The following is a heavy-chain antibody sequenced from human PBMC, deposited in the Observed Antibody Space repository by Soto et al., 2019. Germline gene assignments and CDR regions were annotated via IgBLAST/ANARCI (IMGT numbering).Heavy chain of an antibody. J-gene: IGHJ4*02. V-gene: IGHV3-33*01. CDR1: GFTFSSYG. CDR3: AREEYDSSGYYGY. CDR2: IWYDGSNK. Sequence: GGSLRLSCAASGFTFSSYGMHWVRQAPGKGLGWVAVIWYDGSNKYYADSVKGRFTISRDNSKNTLYLQMNSLRAEDTAVYYCAREEYDSSGYYGYWGQGTLVTVSS. D-gene: IGHD3-22*01.